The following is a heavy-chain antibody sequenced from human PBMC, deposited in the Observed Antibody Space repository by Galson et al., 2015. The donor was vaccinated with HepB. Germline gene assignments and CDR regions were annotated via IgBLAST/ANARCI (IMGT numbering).Heavy chain of an antibody. J-gene: IGHJ4*02. Sequence: SCKASGYTFTSYAMHWVRQAPGQRLEWMGWINAGNGNTKYSQKFQGRVTITRDTSASTAYMELSSLRSEDTAVYYCARGISMVRGVDFDYWGQGTLVTVSS. CDR2: INAGNGNT. CDR3: ARGISMVRGVDFDY. CDR1: GYTFTSYA. V-gene: IGHV1-3*01. D-gene: IGHD3-10*01.